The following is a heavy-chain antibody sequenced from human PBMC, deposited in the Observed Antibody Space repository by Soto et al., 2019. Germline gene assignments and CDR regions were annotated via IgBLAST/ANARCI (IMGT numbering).Heavy chain of an antibody. J-gene: IGHJ6*02. D-gene: IGHD4-17*01. Sequence: PGGSLRLSCAASGFTFSSYGMHWVRQAPGKGLEWVAVISYDGSNKYYADSVKGRFTISRDNSKNTLYLQMNSLRAEDTAVYYCAKAFGNYVGAVTNYGMDVWGQGTTVTVSS. CDR3: AKAFGNYVGAVTNYGMDV. V-gene: IGHV3-30*18. CDR2: ISYDGSNK. CDR1: GFTFSSYG.